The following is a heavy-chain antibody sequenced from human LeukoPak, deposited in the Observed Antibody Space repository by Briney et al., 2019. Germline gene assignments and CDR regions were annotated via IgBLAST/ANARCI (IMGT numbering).Heavy chain of an antibody. CDR1: GGSISSYY. Sequence: SETLSLTCTVSGGSISSYYWSWIRQPPGKGLEWIGNIYYSGSTNYNPSLKSRVTISVDTSKNQFSLKLSSVTAADTAVYYCARDEGYSSGFSATDVWGKGTTVTVSS. CDR3: ARDEGYSSGFSATDV. J-gene: IGHJ6*04. CDR2: IYYSGST. V-gene: IGHV4-59*12. D-gene: IGHD5-18*01.